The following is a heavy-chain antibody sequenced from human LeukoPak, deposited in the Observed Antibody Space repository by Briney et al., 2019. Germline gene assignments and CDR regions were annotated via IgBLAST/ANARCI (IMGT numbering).Heavy chain of an antibody. CDR2: ISAYNGNT. D-gene: IGHD3-22*01. V-gene: IGHV1-18*01. J-gene: IGHJ3*02. CDR1: GYTFTSYG. CDR3: ARDSSGPPRRGRNAFDI. Sequence: GASVKVSCKASGYTFTSYGISWVRQAPGQGLEWMGWISAYNGNTNYAQKLQGRVTTTPDTTTSTAYMELRSLRSDDTAVYYGARDSSGPPRRGRNAFDIWGQGTMVTVSS.